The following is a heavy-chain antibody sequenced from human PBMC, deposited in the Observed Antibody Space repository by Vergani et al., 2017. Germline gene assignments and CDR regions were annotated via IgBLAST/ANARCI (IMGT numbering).Heavy chain of an antibody. CDR1: GFTFSSYA. Sequence: EVQLLESGGGLVQPGGSLRLSCAASGFTFSSYAMSWVRQAPGKGLEWVSAISGSGGSTYYADSVKGRFTISRDNSKNTLYLQMNSLRAEDTAVYYCAKDLGTAMATYNGFDPWGQGTLVTVSS. CDR2: ISGSGGST. D-gene: IGHD5-18*01. J-gene: IGHJ5*02. CDR3: AKDLGTAMATYNGFDP. V-gene: IGHV3-23*01.